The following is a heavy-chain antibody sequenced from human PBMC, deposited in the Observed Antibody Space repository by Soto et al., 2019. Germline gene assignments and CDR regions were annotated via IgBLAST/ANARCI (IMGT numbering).Heavy chain of an antibody. CDR2: IYYSGST. Sequence: PSETLSLTCTVSGGSISSYYWGWIRQPPGKGLEWIGSIYYSGSTYYNPSLKSRVTISVVTSKNQFSLKLSFVTAAYTVLYYCARQIAAAGDFDYWGQGTLVTVSS. CDR1: GGSISSYY. CDR3: ARQIAAAGDFDY. D-gene: IGHD6-13*01. V-gene: IGHV4-39*01. J-gene: IGHJ4*02.